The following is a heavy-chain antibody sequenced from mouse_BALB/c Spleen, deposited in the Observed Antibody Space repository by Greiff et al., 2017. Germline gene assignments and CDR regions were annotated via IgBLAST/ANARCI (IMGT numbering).Heavy chain of an antibody. D-gene: IGHD2-3*01. CDR2: ISYSGST. CDR1: GDSITSGY. J-gene: IGHJ2*01. CDR3: ARYDGYYSYYFDY. V-gene: IGHV3-8*02. Sequence: EVKVEESGPSLVKPSQTLSLTCSVTGDSITSGYWNWIRKFPGNKLEYMGYISYSGSTYYNPSLKSRISITRDTSKNQYYLQLNSVTTEDTATYYCARYDGYYSYYFDYWGQGTTLTVSS.